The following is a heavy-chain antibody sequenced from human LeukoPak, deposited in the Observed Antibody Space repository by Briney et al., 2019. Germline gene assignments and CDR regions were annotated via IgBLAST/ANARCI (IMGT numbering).Heavy chain of an antibody. CDR2: IKEDGSER. J-gene: IGHJ4*02. CDR1: GFTFSTFW. Sequence: GGSLRLSCAASGFTFSTFWMSWVRQAPGKGLEWVANIKEDGSERYYVDSMEGRFTVSRDNAKNSLYLQMDSLRAEDTAVYYCARGGTFVSDYWGQGTLVTVSS. V-gene: IGHV3-7*01. CDR3: ARGGTFVSDY. D-gene: IGHD1-1*01.